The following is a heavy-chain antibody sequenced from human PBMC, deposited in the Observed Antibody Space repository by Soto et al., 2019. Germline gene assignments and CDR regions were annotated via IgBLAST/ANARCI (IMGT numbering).Heavy chain of an antibody. CDR3: ARGYCSGGSCYFDY. Sequence: QVQLVQSGAEVKKPGSSVKVSCKASGGTFSSYTIRWVRQAPGQGLEWMGRIIPILGIANYAQKFQGRVTITADKSTSTAYMELSSLRSEDTAVYYCARGYCSGGSCYFDYWGQGTLVTVSS. CDR1: GGTFSSYT. CDR2: IIPILGIA. V-gene: IGHV1-69*02. D-gene: IGHD2-15*01. J-gene: IGHJ4*02.